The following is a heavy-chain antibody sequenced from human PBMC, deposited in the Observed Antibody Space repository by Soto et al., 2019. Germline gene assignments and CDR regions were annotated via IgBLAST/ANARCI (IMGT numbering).Heavy chain of an antibody. V-gene: IGHV1-18*01. D-gene: IGHD3-10*01. CDR3: ARDKLLWFGELFNGMDV. Sequence: QVQLVQSGAEVKKPGASVKVSCKASGYTFTSYGISWVRQAPGQGLKWMGWISAYNGNTNYAQKLQGRVTMTTDTSTSTAYMELRSLRSDDTAVYYCARDKLLWFGELFNGMDVWGQGTTVTVSS. CDR2: ISAYNGNT. J-gene: IGHJ6*02. CDR1: GYTFTSYG.